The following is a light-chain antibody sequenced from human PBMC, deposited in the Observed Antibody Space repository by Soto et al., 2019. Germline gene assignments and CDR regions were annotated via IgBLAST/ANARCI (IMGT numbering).Light chain of an antibody. CDR1: SSDVGNYNL. V-gene: IGLV2-23*01. J-gene: IGLJ2*01. CDR2: EDT. Sequence: QSALSQPASVSGSRGQSITISCTGTSSDVGNYNLVSWYQQYPGKAPKLMIFEDTKRPSGVSHRFSGSKSGNTASLTIAGLQPEDAADYYCCSYAGSSTMTFGGGTNVTVL. CDR3: CSYAGSSTMT.